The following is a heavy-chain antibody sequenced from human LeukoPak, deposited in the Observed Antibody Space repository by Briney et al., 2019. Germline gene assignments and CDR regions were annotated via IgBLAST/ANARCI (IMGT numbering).Heavy chain of an antibody. J-gene: IGHJ3*02. V-gene: IGHV1-18*01. Sequence: ASVKVSCKASGYTFTSYGISWVRQAPGQGLEWMGWISAYNGNTNYAQKLQGRVTMTTDTSTSTAYMELRSLRSDDPAVYYCASALYGEFSDDAFDIWGQGTMVTVSS. CDR1: GYTFTSYG. D-gene: IGHD3-16*02. CDR3: ASALYGEFSDDAFDI. CDR2: ISAYNGNT.